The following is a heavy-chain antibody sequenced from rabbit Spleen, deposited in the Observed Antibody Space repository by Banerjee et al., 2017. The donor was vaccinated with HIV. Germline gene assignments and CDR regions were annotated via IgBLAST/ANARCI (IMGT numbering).Heavy chain of an antibody. CDR3: ARGGGRTRLDL. Sequence: QSLEESGGDLVKPGASLTLTCTASGFDLNTFYYMCWVRQAPGKGLELIACIRVGSYTTTSYASWAKGRFPISKTSSTTVTLQMTSLTAADTATYFCARGGGRTRLDLWGPGTLVTVS. D-gene: IGHD4-1*01. CDR2: IRVGSYTTT. CDR1: GFDLNTFYY. J-gene: IGHJ3*01. V-gene: IGHV1S40*01.